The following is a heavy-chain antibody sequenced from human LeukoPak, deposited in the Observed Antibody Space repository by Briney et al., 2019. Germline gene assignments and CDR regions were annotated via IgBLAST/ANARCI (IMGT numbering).Heavy chain of an antibody. CDR2: FDPEDGET. D-gene: IGHD6-13*01. CDR1: GYTLTELS. Sequence: GASVKVSCKVSGYTLTELSMHWVRQAPGKGLEWMGGFDPEDGETIYAQKFQGRVTMTEDTSTDTAYMELSSLRSEDTAVYYCATERRSLTDPGIAAAGTRGWGQGTLVTVSS. J-gene: IGHJ4*02. CDR3: ATERRSLTDPGIAAAGTRG. V-gene: IGHV1-24*01.